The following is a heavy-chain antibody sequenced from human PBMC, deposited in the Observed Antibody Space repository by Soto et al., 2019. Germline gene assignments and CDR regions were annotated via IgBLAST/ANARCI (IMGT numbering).Heavy chain of an antibody. CDR3: ARSLDY. J-gene: IGHJ4*02. CDR1: GFTFSTYW. V-gene: IGHV3-7*03. Sequence: VGSLRLSCAGSGFTFSTYWMDWVRQAPGRGLEWLANINQDGSEKYYVDSVKGRFIISRDNARNSVYLQMNSLRAEDTAVYYCARSLDYWGQGTLVTVSS. CDR2: INQDGSEK.